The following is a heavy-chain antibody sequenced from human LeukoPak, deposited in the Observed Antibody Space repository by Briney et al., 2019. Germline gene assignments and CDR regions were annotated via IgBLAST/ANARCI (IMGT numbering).Heavy chain of an antibody. CDR1: GYTFTSYY. CDR3: ARGGLTMVRGVIITFRFDP. D-gene: IGHD3-10*01. J-gene: IGHJ5*02. CDR2: INPSGGST. Sequence: ASVKVSCKASGYTFTSYYMHWVRQAPGQGLEWMGIINPSGGSTSYAQKFQGRVIMTRDTSTSTVYMELSSLRSEDTAVYYCARGGLTMVRGVIITFRFDPWGQGTLVTVSS. V-gene: IGHV1-46*01.